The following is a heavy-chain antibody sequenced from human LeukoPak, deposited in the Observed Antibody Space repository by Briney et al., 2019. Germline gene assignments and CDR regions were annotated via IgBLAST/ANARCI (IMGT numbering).Heavy chain of an antibody. Sequence: ASVKVSRKASVYTVTSYGISRVRQAPGQGLEWMGWISAYNGNTNYAQKLQGRVTMTTDTSTSTAYMELRSLRSDDTAVYYCARGSVAAYSPFDYWGQGTLVTVSS. V-gene: IGHV1-18*01. CDR2: ISAYNGNT. D-gene: IGHD6-6*01. CDR3: ARGSVAAYSPFDY. J-gene: IGHJ4*02. CDR1: VYTVTSYG.